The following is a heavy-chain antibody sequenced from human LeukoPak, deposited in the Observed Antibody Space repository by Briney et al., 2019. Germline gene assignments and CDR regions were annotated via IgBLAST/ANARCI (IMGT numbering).Heavy chain of an antibody. J-gene: IGHJ4*02. V-gene: IGHV3-23*01. CDR2: ISGSGGST. CDR1: GFTFSSYA. D-gene: IGHD3-10*01. CDR3: AKESMVRGVVDY. Sequence: LGGSLRLSCAASGFTFSSYAMSWVRQAPGKGLEWVSAISGSGGSTYYADSVKGLFTISRDNSKNTLYLQMNSLRAEDTAVYYCAKESMVRGVVDYWGQGTLVTVSS.